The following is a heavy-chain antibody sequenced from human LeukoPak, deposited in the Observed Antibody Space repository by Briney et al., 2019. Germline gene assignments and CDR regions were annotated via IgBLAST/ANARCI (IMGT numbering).Heavy chain of an antibody. CDR3: AKGGKWDVTPFDY. Sequence: GGSPRLSCAVSGFPFTSYSMDWVRQAPGKGLEWVSTISGGGGSTYYADSVKGRFTISRDNSKNTLYLQVNSLRAEDTAVYYCAKGGKWDVTPFDYWGQGTLVTVSS. D-gene: IGHD1-26*01. V-gene: IGHV3-23*01. CDR2: ISGGGGST. J-gene: IGHJ4*02. CDR1: GFPFTSYS.